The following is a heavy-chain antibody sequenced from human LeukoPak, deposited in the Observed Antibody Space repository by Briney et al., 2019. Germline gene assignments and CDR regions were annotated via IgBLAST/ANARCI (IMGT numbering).Heavy chain of an antibody. CDR1: GFTFSSYA. D-gene: IGHD4-11*01. CDR3: ANPPLQEDSMDV. CDR2: ISGSGGST. J-gene: IGHJ6*03. V-gene: IGHV3-23*01. Sequence: PSGGSLRLSCAASGFTFSSYAMSWVRQAPGKGLEWVSAISGSGGSTYYADSVKGRFTISRDNSKNTLCLQMNSLRAEDTAVYYCANPPLQEDSMDVWGKGPRSPSP.